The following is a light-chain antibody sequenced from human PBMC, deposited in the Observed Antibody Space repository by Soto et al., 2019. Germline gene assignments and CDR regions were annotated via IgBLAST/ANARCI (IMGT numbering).Light chain of an antibody. CDR2: AAS. CDR3: QQYYSYPQT. Sequence: AIRMTQSPSSLSASTGDRVTITCRASQGISSYLAWYQQKPGKAPKLLIYAASTLQSGVPSRFSGSGSGPDFTLTISCLQSEDFATYYCQQYYSYPQTFGQGTKVEIK. V-gene: IGKV1-8*01. CDR1: QGISSY. J-gene: IGKJ1*01.